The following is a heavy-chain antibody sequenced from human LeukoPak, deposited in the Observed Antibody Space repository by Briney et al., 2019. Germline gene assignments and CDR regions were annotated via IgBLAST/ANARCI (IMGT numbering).Heavy chain of an antibody. D-gene: IGHD2-15*01. Sequence: GGSLRLSCTASGFTFSNYAMSWVRQAPGKGLEWVSYISSSSSTIYYADSVKGRFTISRDNAKNSLYLQMNSLRAEDTAVYYCARGSRYCSGGSCSPSRGMDVWGQGTTVTVSS. CDR3: ARGSRYCSGGSCSPSRGMDV. CDR1: GFTFSNYA. J-gene: IGHJ6*02. V-gene: IGHV3-48*01. CDR2: ISSSSSTI.